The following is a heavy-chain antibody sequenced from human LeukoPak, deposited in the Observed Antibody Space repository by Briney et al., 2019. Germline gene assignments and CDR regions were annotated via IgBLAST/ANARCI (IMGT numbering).Heavy chain of an antibody. CDR3: ARGTTVTILDY. J-gene: IGHJ4*02. CDR1: GYTFTSYA. V-gene: IGHV1-3*01. D-gene: IGHD4-17*01. CDR2: INAGNGNA. Sequence: ASVKVSCKASGYTFTSYAMHWVRQAPGQRLEWMGWINAGNGNAKYSQKFQGRVTITRDTSASTAYTELSSLRSEDTAVYYCARGTTVTILDYWGQGTLVTVSS.